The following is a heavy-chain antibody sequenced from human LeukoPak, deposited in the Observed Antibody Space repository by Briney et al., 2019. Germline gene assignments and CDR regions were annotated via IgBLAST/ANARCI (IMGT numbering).Heavy chain of an antibody. Sequence: GGSLRLSCAASGFTFSSYAMSWVRQAPGKGLEWVSAISGSGGSTYYADSVKGRFTISRDNSKNTLYLQMTSLRAEDTAVYYCAKVPFASYDYGGNHDYWGQGTLVTVSS. V-gene: IGHV3-23*01. J-gene: IGHJ4*02. CDR1: GFTFSSYA. CDR2: ISGSGGST. D-gene: IGHD4-23*01. CDR3: AKVPFASYDYGGNHDY.